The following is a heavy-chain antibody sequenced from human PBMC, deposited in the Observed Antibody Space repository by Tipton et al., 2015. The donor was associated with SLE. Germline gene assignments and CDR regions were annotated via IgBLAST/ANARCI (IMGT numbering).Heavy chain of an antibody. Sequence: GSLRLSCAASGFTFSDYYMSLIRQAPGKGLEWLSYIDSSGNTIFYADSVKGRFTISRDNDGNSLYLQMNTLRVEDTAVYYCARDHYNYDNSGLYTFDIWGQGTMVTVSS. D-gene: IGHD3-22*01. CDR2: IDSSGNTI. CDR3: ARDHYNYDNSGLYTFDI. CDR1: GFTFSDYY. J-gene: IGHJ3*02. V-gene: IGHV3-11*04.